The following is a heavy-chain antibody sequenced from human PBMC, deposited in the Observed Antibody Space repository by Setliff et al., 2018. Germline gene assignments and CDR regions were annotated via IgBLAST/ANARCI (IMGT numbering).Heavy chain of an antibody. CDR1: DGSISNAY. V-gene: IGHV4-59*08. CDR3: ARARYCSGGRCYWTWLDS. CDR2: IYDTGST. J-gene: IGHJ5*01. Sequence: PSETLSLTCTVSDGSISNAYWSWIRQSPGKGLEWIGYIYDTGSTNSDPSLKSRIAISADTSRDRFSLRLSSLTAADTAVYYCARARYCSGGRCYWTWLDSWAQGTLVTVSS. D-gene: IGHD2-15*01.